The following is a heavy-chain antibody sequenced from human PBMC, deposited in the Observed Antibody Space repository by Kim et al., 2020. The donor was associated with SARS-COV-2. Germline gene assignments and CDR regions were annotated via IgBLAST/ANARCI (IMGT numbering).Heavy chain of an antibody. D-gene: IGHD2-2*01. CDR1: GFTFSSYS. J-gene: IGHJ6*02. CDR2: ISSSSSYI. CDR3: AKDIVVVPAAWDRPYYYFGMDV. V-gene: IGHV3-21*01. Sequence: GGSLRLSCAASGFTFSSYSMNWVHQAPGKGLEWVSSISSSSSYIYYADSVKGRFTISRDNAKNSLYLQMNSLRAEDTAVYYCAKDIVVVPAAWDRPYYYFGMDVCGQGNTFTVSS.